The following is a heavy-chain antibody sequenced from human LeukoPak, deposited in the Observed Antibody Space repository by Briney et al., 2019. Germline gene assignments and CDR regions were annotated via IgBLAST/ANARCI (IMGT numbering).Heavy chain of an antibody. D-gene: IGHD3-22*01. CDR3: ARRGSSGYYIDY. J-gene: IGHJ4*02. Sequence: PGGSLRLSCAASGFTFSDYYMIYIRQAPGKGLEWVSYISSSSVYTNYADSVKGRFTISRDNAKNSLYLQMNSLRADDTAVYYCARRGSSGYYIDYWSQGTLVTVSS. V-gene: IGHV3-11*03. CDR2: ISSSSVYT. CDR1: GFTFSDYY.